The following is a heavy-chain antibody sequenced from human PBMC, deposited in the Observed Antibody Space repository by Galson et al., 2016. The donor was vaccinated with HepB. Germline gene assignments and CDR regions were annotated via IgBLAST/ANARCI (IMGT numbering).Heavy chain of an antibody. D-gene: IGHD1-1*01. CDR1: GFTFNIYS. J-gene: IGHJ3*01. CDR3: VIDYNYGFDV. CDR2: IRDSTTI. Sequence: SLRLSCAASGFTFNIYSMNWVRQAPGKGLEWVSYIRDSTTIYHADSVKGRFTISRDDAKNSLYLQMNSLRDEDTAVYFCVIDYNYGFDVWGQGIMVTVSS. V-gene: IGHV3-48*02.